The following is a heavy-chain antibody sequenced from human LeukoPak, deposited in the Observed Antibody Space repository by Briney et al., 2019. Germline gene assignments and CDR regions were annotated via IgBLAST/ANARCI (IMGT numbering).Heavy chain of an antibody. J-gene: IGHJ6*03. CDR1: GGSLSSGSYY. CDR2: IYTSGST. Sequence: SETLSLTCTVSGGSLSSGSYYWRWLRQPAGKGLEWIGRIYTSGSTNYNPSLKSRVTISVDTSKNQFSLKLSSVTAADTAVYYCARDRGYYYYYMDVWGKGTTVTVSS. V-gene: IGHV4-61*02. CDR3: ARDRGYYYYYMDV.